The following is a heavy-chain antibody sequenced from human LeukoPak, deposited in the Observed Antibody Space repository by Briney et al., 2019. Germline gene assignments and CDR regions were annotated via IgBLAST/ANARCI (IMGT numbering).Heavy chain of an antibody. D-gene: IGHD3-9*01. CDR3: ARDDLLSGYNFDY. J-gene: IGHJ4*02. Sequence: GGSLRLSCAAAGFTFITYDLNWVRQAPGKGLEWVSSISGSGNTMYYADSVKGRFTISRDNAKNSVYLQMTSLRAEDTAVYFCARDDLLSGYNFDYWGQGTLVTVSS. V-gene: IGHV3-48*03. CDR1: GFTFITYD. CDR2: ISGSGNTM.